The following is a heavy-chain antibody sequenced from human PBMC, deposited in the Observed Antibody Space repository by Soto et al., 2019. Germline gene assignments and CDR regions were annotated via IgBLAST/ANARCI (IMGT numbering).Heavy chain of an antibody. J-gene: IGHJ6*04. V-gene: IGHV1-69*01. CDR3: ARDGEYYDSSGFQRGYPYYGMDV. CDR1: GGSFSDYA. D-gene: IGHD3-22*01. Sequence: QVQLVQSGAEVKKPGSSVKVSCQAYGGSFSDYAISWVRQAPGQGLERMGGISPMLGIADNAQTFQGRVMIIADEYTSTVDMERSSLRSEYTAVYYRARDGEYYDSSGFQRGYPYYGMDVWGKRTKVSVAS. CDR2: ISPMLGIA.